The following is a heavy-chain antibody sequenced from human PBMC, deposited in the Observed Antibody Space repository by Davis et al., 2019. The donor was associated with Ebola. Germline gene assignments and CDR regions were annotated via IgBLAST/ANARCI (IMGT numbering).Heavy chain of an antibody. V-gene: IGHV1-18*04. J-gene: IGHJ4*02. CDR2: ISAYNGNT. CDR3: ARDRASSSSGNWVY. D-gene: IGHD6-6*01. CDR1: GYTFTSYG. Sequence: AASVKVSCKASGYTFTSYGISWVRQAPRQGLEWMGWISAYNGNTNYAQKLQGRVTMTTDTSTSTAYMELRSLRSDDTAVYYCARDRASSSSGNWVYWGQGTLVTVSS.